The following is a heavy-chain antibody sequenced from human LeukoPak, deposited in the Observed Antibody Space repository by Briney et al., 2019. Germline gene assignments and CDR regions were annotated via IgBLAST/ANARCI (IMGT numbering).Heavy chain of an antibody. CDR3: ARGRKDRRITMVRGGRSVWFDP. CDR2: FNHSGST. J-gene: IGHJ5*02. V-gene: IGHV4-34*01. Sequence: SETLSLTCAVYGGSFSGCYWSWIRQPPGKGLEWIGEFNHSGSTNSNPSLKSRVTISVGTSNNQSSLKLSSVTAADTAVYYCARGRKDRRITMVRGGRSVWFDPWGQGTLVTVSS. D-gene: IGHD3-10*01. CDR1: GGSFSGCY.